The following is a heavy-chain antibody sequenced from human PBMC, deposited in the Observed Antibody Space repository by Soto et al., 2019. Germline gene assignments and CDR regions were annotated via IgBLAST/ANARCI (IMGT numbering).Heavy chain of an antibody. D-gene: IGHD2-2*02. CDR1: GGTFSSCA. V-gene: IGHV1-69*13. Sequence: SVKVSCKASGGTFSSCAISWVRQAPGQGLEWMGGIIPIFGTANYAQKFQGRVTITADESTSTAYMEPSSLRSEDTAVYYCASSDIVVVPAAIRGNYGMDVWGQGTTVTVSS. CDR2: IIPIFGTA. CDR3: ASSDIVVVPAAIRGNYGMDV. J-gene: IGHJ6*02.